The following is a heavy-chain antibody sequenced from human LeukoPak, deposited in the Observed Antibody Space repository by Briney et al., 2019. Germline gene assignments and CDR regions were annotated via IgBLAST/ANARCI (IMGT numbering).Heavy chain of an antibody. D-gene: IGHD3-22*01. CDR3: AKVGGYYDSSERTAGAFDI. Sequence: GGSLRLSCAASGFTFSSYAMSWVRQAPGKGLEWVSSISGSGGSTYYADSVKGRFTISRDSSKNTLYMQMNSLRAEDTAVYYCAKVGGYYDSSERTAGAFDIWGQGTMVTVSS. J-gene: IGHJ3*02. V-gene: IGHV3-23*01. CDR2: ISGSGGST. CDR1: GFTFSSYA.